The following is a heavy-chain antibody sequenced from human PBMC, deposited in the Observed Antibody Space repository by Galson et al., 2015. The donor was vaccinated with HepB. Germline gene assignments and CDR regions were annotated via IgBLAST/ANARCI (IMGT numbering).Heavy chain of an antibody. CDR2: INPNSGGT. CDR1: GYTFTGYY. Sequence: SVKVSCKASGYTFTGYYMHWVRQAPGQGLEWMGWINPNSGGTNYAQKFQGWVTMTRDTSISTAYMELSRLRSDDTAVYYCARAAVYYYYYYGMDVWGQGTTVTVSS. D-gene: IGHD2-2*01. J-gene: IGHJ6*02. V-gene: IGHV1-2*04. CDR3: ARAAVYYYYYYGMDV.